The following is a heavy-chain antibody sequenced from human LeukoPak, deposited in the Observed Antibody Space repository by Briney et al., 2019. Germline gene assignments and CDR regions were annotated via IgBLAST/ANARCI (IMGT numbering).Heavy chain of an antibody. J-gene: IGHJ4*02. CDR2: ISYDGSNK. CDR3: AIGPRRYSGYDYPFDY. Sequence: GGSLRLSCAASGFTFSSYAMSWVRQAPGKGLEWVAVISYDGSNKYYADSVKGRFTISRDNSKNTLYLQMSSLRAEDTAVYYCAIGPRRYSGYDYPFDYWGQGTLVTVSS. V-gene: IGHV3-30*03. D-gene: IGHD5-12*01. CDR1: GFTFSSYA.